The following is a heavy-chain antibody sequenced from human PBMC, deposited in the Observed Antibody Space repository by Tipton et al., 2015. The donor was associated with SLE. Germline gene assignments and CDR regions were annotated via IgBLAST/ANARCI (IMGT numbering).Heavy chain of an antibody. CDR1: GFTFSSYS. V-gene: IGHV3-48*01. J-gene: IGHJ4*02. CDR3: ARDRYDSSGYYFDY. CDR2: ISSSSSTI. Sequence: SLRLSCAASGFTFSSYSMNWVRQAPGKGLEWVSYISSSSSTIYYADSVKGRFTISRDNAKNSLYLQMNSLRAEDTAVYDCARDRYDSSGYYFDYWGQGTLVTVSS. D-gene: IGHD3-22*01.